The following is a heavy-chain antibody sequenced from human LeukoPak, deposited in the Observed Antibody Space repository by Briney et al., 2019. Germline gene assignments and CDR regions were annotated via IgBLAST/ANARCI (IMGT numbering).Heavy chain of an antibody. Sequence: SLRLSCAASGFTFSSYGMHWVRQAPGKGLEWVAVISYDGSNKYYADSVKGRFTISRDNSENTLYLQMNSLRAEDTAVYYCAKDGTIFGVVPYYYGMDVWGQGTTVTVSS. V-gene: IGHV3-30*18. J-gene: IGHJ6*02. D-gene: IGHD3-3*01. CDR1: GFTFSSYG. CDR2: ISYDGSNK. CDR3: AKDGTIFGVVPYYYGMDV.